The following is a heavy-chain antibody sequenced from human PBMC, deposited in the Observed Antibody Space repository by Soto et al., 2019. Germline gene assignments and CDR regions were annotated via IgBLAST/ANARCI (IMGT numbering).Heavy chain of an antibody. CDR3: VKALPVIPPANTFDM. D-gene: IGHD2-2*01. J-gene: IGHJ3*02. V-gene: IGHV3-9*01. CDR1: GFTFDDYA. Sequence: EVQLVESGGGLVQPGRSLRLSCAASGFTFDDYAMHWVRQAPGKGLEWVSGISWNSGSRNYADSVRGRFTISRDNAKNSLFLQMNSLRLEDTAFYYCVKALPVIPPANTFDMWGQGTMVTVSS. CDR2: ISWNSGSR.